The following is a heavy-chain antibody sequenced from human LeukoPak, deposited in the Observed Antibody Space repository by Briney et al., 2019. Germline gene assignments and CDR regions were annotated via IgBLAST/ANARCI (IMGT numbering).Heavy chain of an antibody. CDR3: ARDVSVVPAAMEYVY. D-gene: IGHD2-2*01. CDR2: IYYSGST. V-gene: IGHV4-30-4*08. Sequence: SETLSLTCTVSGGSISSGDYYWSWIRQPPGKGLEWIGYIYYSGSTYYNPSLKSRVTISVDTSKNQFSLKLSSVTAADTAVYYCARDVSVVPAAMEYVYWGQGTLVTVSP. CDR1: GGSISSGDYY. J-gene: IGHJ4*02.